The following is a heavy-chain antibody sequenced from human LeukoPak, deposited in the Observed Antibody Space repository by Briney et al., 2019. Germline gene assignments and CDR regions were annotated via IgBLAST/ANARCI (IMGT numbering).Heavy chain of an antibody. D-gene: IGHD5-24*01. CDR3: AKEEMPHAFDL. V-gene: IGHV3-23*01. CDR2: ISGPVPST. CDR1: GFSFRRYA. J-gene: IGHJ3*01. Sequence: GGSLRLSCAASGFSFRRYAMNWVRQAPGRGLEWVAVISGPVPSTVYADSVKGRFTISTDNSKNTLFLQLDSLRVEETAIYYCAKEEMPHAFDLWGQGTMVTVSS.